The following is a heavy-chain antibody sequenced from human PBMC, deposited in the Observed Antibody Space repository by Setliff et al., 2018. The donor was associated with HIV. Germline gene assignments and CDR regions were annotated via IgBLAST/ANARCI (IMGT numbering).Heavy chain of an antibody. D-gene: IGHD2-15*01. CDR3: ARDKDGFDI. J-gene: IGHJ3*02. CDR1: GYTFTGYY. CDR2: INPNSGDT. Sequence: ASVKVSCKASGYTFTGYYINWVRRAPGQGLEWMGRINPNSGDTNYTQSFQGRVTMTRDRSINTAYLELSSLKSDDTSVYYCARDKDGFDIWGQGTMVTVSS. V-gene: IGHV1-2*06.